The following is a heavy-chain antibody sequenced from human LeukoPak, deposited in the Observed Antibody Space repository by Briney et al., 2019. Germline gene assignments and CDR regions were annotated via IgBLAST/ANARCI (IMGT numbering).Heavy chain of an antibody. CDR1: GYTFTGYY. CDR3: ARNIDYGDYGDAFDI. J-gene: IGHJ3*02. V-gene: IGHV1-2*02. D-gene: IGHD4-17*01. Sequence: EASVKVSCKASGYTFTGYYMHWVRQAPGQGLEWMGWINPNSGGTNYAQQFQGRVTMTRDTPISTAYMELSRLRSDDTAVYYCARNIDYGDYGDAFDIWGQGTMVTVSS. CDR2: INPNSGGT.